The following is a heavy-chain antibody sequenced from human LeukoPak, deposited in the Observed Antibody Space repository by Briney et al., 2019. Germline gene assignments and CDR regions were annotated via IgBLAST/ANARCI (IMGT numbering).Heavy chain of an antibody. Sequence: ASVKVSCKASGYTFTSYYMHWERQAPGQGLEWMGIINPSGGNTSYAQMFQGRVTMTRDTSTSTVYMELSSLRSEDTAVYYCARHPNTAMVTYYYYGMDVWGQGTTVTVSS. CDR3: ARHPNTAMVTYYYYGMDV. D-gene: IGHD5-18*01. CDR1: GYTFTSYY. J-gene: IGHJ6*02. CDR2: INPSGGNT. V-gene: IGHV1-46*01.